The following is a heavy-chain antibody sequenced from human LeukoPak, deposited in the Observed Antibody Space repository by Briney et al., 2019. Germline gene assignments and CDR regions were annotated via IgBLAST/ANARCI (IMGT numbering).Heavy chain of an antibody. CDR3: TRAVTTFDY. CDR1: GFTFSSYW. D-gene: IGHD4-17*01. Sequence: GGSLRLSCAASGFTFSSYWMSWVRQAPGKGLEWVANIKEDGSEKFHVGSVRGRFTISRDNAKNSLYLQMNSLRAEDTAVYYCTRAVTTFDYWGQGTLVTVSS. V-gene: IGHV3-7*01. CDR2: IKEDGSEK. J-gene: IGHJ4*02.